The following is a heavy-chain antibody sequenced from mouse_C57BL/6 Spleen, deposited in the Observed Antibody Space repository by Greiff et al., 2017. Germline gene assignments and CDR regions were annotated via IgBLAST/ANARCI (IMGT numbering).Heavy chain of an antibody. CDR3: ARGDYGSNWYFDV. J-gene: IGHJ1*03. V-gene: IGHV1-85*01. Sequence: VQLVESGPELVKPGASVKLSCKASGYTFTSYDINWVKQRPGQGLEWIGWIYPRDGSTKYNEKFKGKATLTVDTSSSTAYMELHSLTSEDSAVYFCARGDYGSNWYFDVWGTGTTVTVSS. D-gene: IGHD1-1*01. CDR1: GYTFTSYD. CDR2: IYPRDGST.